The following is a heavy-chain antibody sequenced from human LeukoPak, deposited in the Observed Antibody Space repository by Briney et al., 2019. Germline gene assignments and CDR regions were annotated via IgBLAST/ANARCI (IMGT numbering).Heavy chain of an antibody. CDR2: IRSKAYGETA. Sequence: GGTLRLSCTASGSTFGDYAMSWIRQAPGKGLEWVGFIRSKAYGETADYAASVKGRFTISRDDSKAIAYLQMNSLKTEDTAVYHCTRDRGAYNLYDYWGQGTLVTVSS. J-gene: IGHJ4*02. CDR1: GSTFGDYA. D-gene: IGHD1-1*01. V-gene: IGHV3-49*03. CDR3: TRDRGAYNLYDY.